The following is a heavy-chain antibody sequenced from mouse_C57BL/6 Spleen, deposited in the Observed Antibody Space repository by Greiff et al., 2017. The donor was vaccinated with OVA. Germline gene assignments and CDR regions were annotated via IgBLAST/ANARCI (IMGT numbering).Heavy chain of an antibody. J-gene: IGHJ3*01. Sequence: EVQLQQSGPELVKPGASVKISCKASGYTFTDYYMNWVKQSHGKSLEWIGDINPNNGGTSYNQKFKGKATLTVDKSSSTAYMELRSLTSEDSAVYYCARPGYDYDVAWFAYWGQGTLVTVSA. D-gene: IGHD2-4*01. V-gene: IGHV1-26*01. CDR1: GYTFTDYY. CDR3: ARPGYDYDVAWFAY. CDR2: INPNNGGT.